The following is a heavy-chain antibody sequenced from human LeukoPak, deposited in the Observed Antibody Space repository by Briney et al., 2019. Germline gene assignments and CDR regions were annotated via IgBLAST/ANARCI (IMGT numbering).Heavy chain of an antibody. Sequence: ASVKVSCKASGYTFSSYDINWVRQSPGQGLEWMGWMNPHSGNTGYAQKFQGRVTMTRDTSISTAYMELTSLRFEDAAIYYCARGTPYCGSASCYNYWGQGTLVTVSS. CDR1: GYTFSSYD. CDR2: MNPHSGNT. J-gene: IGHJ4*02. D-gene: IGHD2-2*02. CDR3: ARGTPYCGSASCYNY. V-gene: IGHV1-8*01.